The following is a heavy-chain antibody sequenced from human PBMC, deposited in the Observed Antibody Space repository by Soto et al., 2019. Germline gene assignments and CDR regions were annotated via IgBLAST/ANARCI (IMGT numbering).Heavy chain of an antibody. V-gene: IGHV1-69*01. J-gene: IGHJ4*02. D-gene: IGHD6-13*01. CDR1: GGTFSSYR. CDR2: IVPIYRTA. Sequence: QVQLVQSGAEVKKPGSSVKVSCKASGGTFSSYRINWVRQAPGQGIEWVGGIVPIYRTADYAQRLQGRVTITADESARTSYMELRSLKSQDTAVYYCVRDSGAKLSSSWGQGTLVIVSS. CDR3: VRDSGAKLSSS.